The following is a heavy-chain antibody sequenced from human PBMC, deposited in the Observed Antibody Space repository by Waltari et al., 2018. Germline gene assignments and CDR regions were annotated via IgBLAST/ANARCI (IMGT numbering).Heavy chain of an antibody. D-gene: IGHD5-18*01. CDR1: GGSFIGYT. V-gene: IGHV4-34*01. Sequence: VQLPQGGAGMFKPSATLSLICAVYGGSFIGYTWMWIRQSPGKGLEWIGEISHSGGTNYNPSLKSRINISVDMSKNQFSLKLKSVTAADTAVYYCARGRRWLQLSDWGQGTPVTVSS. J-gene: IGHJ4*02. CDR3: ARGRRWLQLSD. CDR2: ISHSGGT.